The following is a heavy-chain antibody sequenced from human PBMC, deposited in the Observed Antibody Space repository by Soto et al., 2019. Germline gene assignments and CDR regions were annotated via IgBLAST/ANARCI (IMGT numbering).Heavy chain of an antibody. CDR3: ARGWATVAGTEDN. J-gene: IGHJ4*02. CDR1: GFTFSNYW. D-gene: IGHD6-19*01. CDR2: IKQDGSET. Sequence: ELQLVESGGGLVQPGGSLRLSCVVSGFTFSNYWMSWVRQAPGKGLEWVANIKQDGSETYYVDSVKGRFTISRDNAKNSLYLQMTSLRGEDTAVYCCARGWATVAGTEDNWGQGTLVMVSS. V-gene: IGHV3-7*01.